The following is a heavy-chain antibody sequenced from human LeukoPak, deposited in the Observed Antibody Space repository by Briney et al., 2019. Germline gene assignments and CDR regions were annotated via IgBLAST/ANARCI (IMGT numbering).Heavy chain of an antibody. CDR3: ARQTAMGRSGDY. J-gene: IGHJ4*02. CDR1: GYNFTSYW. V-gene: IGHV5-51*01. D-gene: IGHD5-18*01. CDR2: IHHTNSEP. Sequence: GGSLEISCQASGYNFTSYWIGWVRQVPGKGLEVMSLIHHTNSEPRYPPSFQRQVTISVDKSLTTAYLQWNSLRASDTAMYYCARQTAMGRSGDYWGQGTLVTVSS.